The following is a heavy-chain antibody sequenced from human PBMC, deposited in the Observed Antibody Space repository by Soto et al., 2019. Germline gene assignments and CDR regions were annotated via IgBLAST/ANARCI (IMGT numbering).Heavy chain of an antibody. J-gene: IGHJ3*02. Sequence: HPGGSLRLSCAASGFTVSSNYMSWVRQAPGKGLEWVSVIYSGGSTYYADSVKDRFTISRDNSKNTLYLQMNSLRAEDTAVYYCALDGYNSGDHDAFDIWGQGTMVTVSS. V-gene: IGHV3-53*01. D-gene: IGHD5-12*01. CDR1: GFTVSSNY. CDR2: IYSGGST. CDR3: ALDGYNSGDHDAFDI.